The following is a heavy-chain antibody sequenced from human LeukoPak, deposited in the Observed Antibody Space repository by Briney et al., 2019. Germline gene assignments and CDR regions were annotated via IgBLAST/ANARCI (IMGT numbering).Heavy chain of an antibody. CDR2: ISGSGGST. V-gene: IGHV3-23*01. D-gene: IGHD2-2*01. J-gene: IGHJ4*02. CDR3: AKDQGYCSSTSCSSLDY. Sequence: GGSLRLSCAASGFTFSSYAMSWVRQAPGKGLEWVSAISGSGGSTYYADSVKGRFTISRDNSKNTLYLQMNSLRAEDTAVYYCAKDQGYCSSTSCSSLDYWGQGTLVTVSS. CDR1: GFTFSSYA.